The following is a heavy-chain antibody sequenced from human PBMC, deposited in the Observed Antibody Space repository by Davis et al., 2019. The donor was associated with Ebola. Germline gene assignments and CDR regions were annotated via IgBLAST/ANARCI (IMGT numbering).Heavy chain of an antibody. J-gene: IGHJ5*02. CDR2: ISGSGGST. Sequence: SCKASGGTFSSYAMSWVRQAPGKGLEWVSAISGSGGSTYYADSVKGRFTISRDNSKNTLYLQMNSLRAEDTAVYYCAKAPRITIFGVVIGWFDPWGQGTLVTVSS. V-gene: IGHV3-23*01. CDR3: AKAPRITIFGVVIGWFDP. D-gene: IGHD3-3*01. CDR1: GGTFSSYA.